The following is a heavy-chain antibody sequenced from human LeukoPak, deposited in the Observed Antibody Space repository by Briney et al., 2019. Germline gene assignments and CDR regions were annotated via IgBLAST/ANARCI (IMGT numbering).Heavy chain of an antibody. J-gene: IGHJ5*02. Sequence: PSETLSLTCTVSGGSISSFYWSWIRQPPGKGLEWIGCISYTGSGNYNPSLKSQVTISLDTSKNHFSLKLSSVTAADTAVYYCTRGARGDWFDPWGQGTLVTVSS. CDR1: GGSISSFY. CDR2: ISYTGSG. V-gene: IGHV4-59*01. D-gene: IGHD5-12*01. CDR3: TRGARGDWFDP.